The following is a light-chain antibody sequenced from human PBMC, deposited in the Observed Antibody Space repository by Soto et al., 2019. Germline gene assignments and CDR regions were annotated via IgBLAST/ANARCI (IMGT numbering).Light chain of an antibody. J-gene: IGLJ2*01. CDR3: MIWPSNAVV. Sequence: QSVLTQPPSSSASPGESARLTSTLPSDINVGSYNIYWYQQKPGSPPRYLLYYYSDSDKGQGSGVPSRFSGSKDASANTGILLISGLQSEDEADYYCMIWPSNAVVFGGGTKLTVL. CDR2: YYSDSDK. CDR1: SDINVGSYN. V-gene: IGLV5-37*01.